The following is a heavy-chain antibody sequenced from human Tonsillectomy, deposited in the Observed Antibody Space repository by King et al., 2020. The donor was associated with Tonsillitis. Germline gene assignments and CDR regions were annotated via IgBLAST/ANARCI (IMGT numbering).Heavy chain of an antibody. CDR1: GYSFTSYW. CDR3: ARLRDSSGYYYGDY. J-gene: IGHJ4*02. D-gene: IGHD3-22*01. V-gene: IGHV5-10-1*03. CDR2: IDPSDSYI. Sequence: QLVQSGAEVKKPGESLRISCKGSGYSFTSYWITWVRQMPGKGLEWMGRIDPSDSYINYSPAFRGHVSIPADKSISTAYLQWSSLKPADTARYYCARLRDSSGYYYGDYWGQGTMVTVSS.